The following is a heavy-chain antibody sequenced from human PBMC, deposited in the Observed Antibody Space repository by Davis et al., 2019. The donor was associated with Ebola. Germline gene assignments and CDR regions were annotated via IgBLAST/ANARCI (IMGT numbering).Heavy chain of an antibody. CDR1: GFTFSSYG. Sequence: GGSLRLSCAASGFTFSSYGMHWVRQAPGKGLEWVAVIWYDGSNKYYADSVKGRFTISRDNSKNTLYLQMNGLRAEDTAVYYCARDLPYYDILTGYFDYWGQGTLVTVSS. CDR3: ARDLPYYDILTGYFDY. CDR2: IWYDGSNK. V-gene: IGHV3-33*01. J-gene: IGHJ4*02. D-gene: IGHD3-9*01.